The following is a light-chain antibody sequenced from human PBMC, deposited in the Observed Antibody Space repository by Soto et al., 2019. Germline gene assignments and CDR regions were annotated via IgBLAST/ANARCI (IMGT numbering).Light chain of an antibody. J-gene: IGLJ3*02. CDR1: SSDVGVYKY. CDR3: CSYTDGSSLL. Sequence: QSALTQPASVSGSPGRSITISCTGTSSDVGVYKYVSWYQLLPGKAPQLLIYGVSHRPSGVSNRFSGSASDNTASLTISGLRAEDEADYYCCSYTDGSSLLFGGGTKLTVL. V-gene: IGLV2-14*01. CDR2: GVS.